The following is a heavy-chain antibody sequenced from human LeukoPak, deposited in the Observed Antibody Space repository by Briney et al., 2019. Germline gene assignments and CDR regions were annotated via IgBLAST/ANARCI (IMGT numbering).Heavy chain of an antibody. J-gene: IGHJ4*02. V-gene: IGHV4-30-4*01. CDR2: IYYSGST. D-gene: IGHD5-24*01. CDR3: ARNRDGYNSFDY. Sequence: SETLSLTCTVSGGSISSGDYYWSWIHQPPGKGLEWIGYIYYSGSTYYNPSLKSRVTISVDTSKNQFSLKLSSVTAADTAVYYCARNRDGYNSFDYWGQGTLVTVSS. CDR1: GGSISSGDYY.